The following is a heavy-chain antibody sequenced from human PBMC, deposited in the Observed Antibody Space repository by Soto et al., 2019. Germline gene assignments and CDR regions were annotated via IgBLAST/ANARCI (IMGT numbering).Heavy chain of an antibody. CDR2: ISVYNGNT. CDR3: VRAKILSSHCYEPHDFDL. D-gene: IGHD2-15*01. Sequence: EASVKVSCKASGYTFTTYGISWVRQAPGQGLEWMGWISVYNGNTKYAKKFQGRVTMTTDTSTNTAYMDLRSLRSDDTAVYYCVRAKILSSHCYEPHDFDLSGQGTMVTVSS. J-gene: IGHJ3*01. CDR1: GYTFTTYG. V-gene: IGHV1-18*04.